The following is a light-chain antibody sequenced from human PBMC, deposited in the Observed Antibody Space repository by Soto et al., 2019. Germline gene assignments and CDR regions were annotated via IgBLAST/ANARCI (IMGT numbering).Light chain of an antibody. V-gene: IGLV1-40*01. CDR1: SSNTGAGYD. Sequence: QSVLTQPPSVSGAPGQRVTIPCTGSSSNTGAGYDVHWYQQLPGTAPKLLIYGNNNRPSGVPDRFSGSKSGTSASLAITGLQADDEADYYCQSYDSSLSGSVFGGGTKLTVL. CDR2: GNN. CDR3: QSYDSSLSGSV. J-gene: IGLJ3*02.